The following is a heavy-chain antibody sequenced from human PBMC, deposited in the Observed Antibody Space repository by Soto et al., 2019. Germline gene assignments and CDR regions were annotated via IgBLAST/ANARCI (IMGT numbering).Heavy chain of an antibody. CDR2: IVVGSGNT. CDR1: GFNFTSSA. Sequence: QMQLVQSGPEVKKPGTSVKVSCKASGFNFTSSAVQWVRQARGQRLELIGWIVVGSGNTNYAQKFQERVTITRDMSTSTAYMELSSLRSEDTAVYYCAAALHDYVDYVGFYFDYWGQGTLVTVSS. J-gene: IGHJ4*02. D-gene: IGHD4-17*01. CDR3: AAALHDYVDYVGFYFDY. V-gene: IGHV1-58*01.